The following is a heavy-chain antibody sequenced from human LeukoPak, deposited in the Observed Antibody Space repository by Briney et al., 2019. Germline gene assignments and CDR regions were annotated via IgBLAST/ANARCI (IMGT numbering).Heavy chain of an antibody. J-gene: IGHJ4*02. CDR1: GYPFFSYW. CDR2: IYPGDSET. CDR3: ARWDYDILTAHINY. V-gene: IGHV5-51*01. D-gene: IGHD3-9*01. Sequence: GESLKISCKASGYPFFSYWIGWVRQMPGKGLEWIGIIYPGDSETRYSPSFQGRVTISADKSISTAYLQWSSLKASDTAMYYCARWDYDILTAHINYWGQGTLVTVSS.